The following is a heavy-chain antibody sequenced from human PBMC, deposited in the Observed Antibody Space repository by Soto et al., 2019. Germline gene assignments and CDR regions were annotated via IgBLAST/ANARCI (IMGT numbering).Heavy chain of an antibody. J-gene: IGHJ6*02. CDR2: ISNLGSQT. V-gene: IGHV3-11*06. CDR3: ARRFSHYYGLEV. D-gene: IGHD3-3*01. CDR1: GFNFRDYY. Sequence: QEQLVESGGGLVQPGGSLRLSCVASGFNFRDYYMSWIRQAPGKGLEWLSYISNLGSQTKYADSLKGRFTISRDNAKGSLYLQMNSLSAVDTAVYYCARRFSHYYGLEVWGQGTTVTVSS.